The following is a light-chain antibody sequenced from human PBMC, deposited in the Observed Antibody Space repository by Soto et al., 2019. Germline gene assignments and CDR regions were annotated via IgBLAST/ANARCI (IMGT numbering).Light chain of an antibody. V-gene: IGLV2-11*01. Sequence: QSVLTQPRSVSGSPGQSVTISCTGTSSDVGGYRYVSWYQQRPGKAPKLMIFDVSKRPSGVPDRFSGSKSGNTASLTISGLQAEDEGDYYCCSYAGRYRVFGGGTKVTVL. J-gene: IGLJ3*02. CDR2: DVS. CDR1: SSDVGGYRY. CDR3: CSYAGRYRV.